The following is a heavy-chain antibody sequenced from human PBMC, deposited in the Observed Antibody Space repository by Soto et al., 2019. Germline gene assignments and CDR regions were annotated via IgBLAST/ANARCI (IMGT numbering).Heavy chain of an antibody. CDR3: ARSGGTMVRGVIRYYYGMDV. V-gene: IGHV4-4*02. Sequence: SETLSLTCAVSGGSISSSNWWSWVRQPPGKGLEWIGEIYHSGSTNYNPSLKSRVTISVDKSKNQFSLKLSSVTAADTAVYYCARSGGTMVRGVIRYYYGMDVWGQGTTVTVSS. J-gene: IGHJ6*02. CDR1: GGSISSSNW. D-gene: IGHD3-10*01. CDR2: IYHSGST.